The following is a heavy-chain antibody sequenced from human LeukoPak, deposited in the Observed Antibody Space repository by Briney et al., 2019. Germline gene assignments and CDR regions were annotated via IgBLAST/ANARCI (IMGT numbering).Heavy chain of an antibody. CDR3: ARESTPLRGAFDP. V-gene: IGHV3-48*01. D-gene: IGHD5-24*01. Sequence: GGSLRLSCAASGFTFNSYSMNWVRQAPGKGLEWIAYVSSTSSTIYYADSVKGRFTISRHTSKNTLYLQMNSLRAEDTAVYYCARESTPLRGAFDPWGPGTLVTVSS. CDR1: GFTFNSYS. CDR2: VSSTSSTI. J-gene: IGHJ5*02.